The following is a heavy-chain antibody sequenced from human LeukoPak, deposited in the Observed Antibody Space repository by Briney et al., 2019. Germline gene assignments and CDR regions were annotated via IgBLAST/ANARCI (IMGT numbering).Heavy chain of an antibody. CDR1: GGTFSSYA. Sequence: GASVKVSCKASGGTFSSYAISWVRQAPGQGLEWMGGIIPIFGTANYAQKFQGRVTITTDESTSTAYMELSSLRSEDTAVYYCARDNEISGYFDYWGQGTLVTVSS. D-gene: IGHD3-22*01. CDR2: IIPIFGTA. V-gene: IGHV1-69*05. CDR3: ARDNEISGYFDY. J-gene: IGHJ4*02.